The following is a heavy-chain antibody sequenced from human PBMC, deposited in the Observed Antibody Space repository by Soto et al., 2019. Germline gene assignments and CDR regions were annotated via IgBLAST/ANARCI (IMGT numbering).Heavy chain of an antibody. D-gene: IGHD4-17*01. J-gene: IGHJ4*02. CDR1: GYTFTSYG. V-gene: IGHV1-18*01. CDR2: ISAYNGNT. CDR3: GRASYYGAYPFDY. Sequence: ASVKVSCKAFGYTFTSYGISWVRQAPGQGLEWMGWISAYNGNTNYAQKLQGRVTMTTDTSTSPAYRELRSVRSDDPGGDYWGRASYYGAYPFDYWAQGPLVTVSS.